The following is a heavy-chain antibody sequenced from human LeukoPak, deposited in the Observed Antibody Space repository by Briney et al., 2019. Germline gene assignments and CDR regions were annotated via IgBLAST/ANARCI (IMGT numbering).Heavy chain of an antibody. V-gene: IGHV3-48*03. Sequence: GGSLRLSCAASGSTFSSYEMNWVRQAPGKGLEWVSYISSSGSTIYYADSVKGRFTISGDNAKNSLYLQMNSLRAEDTAVYYCARGDYGGNDIPNYFDYWGQGTLVTVSS. J-gene: IGHJ4*02. CDR1: GSTFSSYE. D-gene: IGHD4-23*01. CDR3: ARGDYGGNDIPNYFDY. CDR2: ISSSGSTI.